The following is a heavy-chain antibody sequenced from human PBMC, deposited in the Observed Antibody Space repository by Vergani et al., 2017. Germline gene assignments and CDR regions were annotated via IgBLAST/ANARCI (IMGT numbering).Heavy chain of an antibody. V-gene: IGHV4-30-2*01. D-gene: IGHD2-15*01. Sequence: QLQLQESGSGLVKPSQTLSLTCAVSGGSISSGGYSWSWIRQPPGKGLEWIGYIYHSGSTYYNPSLKSRVTISVDTSKNQFSLKLSSVTAADTAVYYCARVGYCSGGNCYDYYYYYMDVWGKGTTVTVSS. CDR2: IYHSGST. CDR1: GGSISSGGYS. J-gene: IGHJ6*03. CDR3: ARVGYCSGGNCYDYYYYYMDV.